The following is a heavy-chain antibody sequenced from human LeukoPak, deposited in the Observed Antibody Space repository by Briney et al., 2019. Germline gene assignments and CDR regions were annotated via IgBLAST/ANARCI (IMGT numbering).Heavy chain of an antibody. V-gene: IGHV3-30*01. D-gene: IGHD2-2*01. CDR2: ISYDGSNK. Sequence: GGSLRLSSAASGFTFSRSAMHCVRQAPGKGLEWVAVISYDGSNKYYADSVKSRFTIYRDNSKNTLYLQMNSLRAEDTAVYYCARGAFYCSSTSCLVLGYYYYYMDVWGKGTTVTVSS. CDR3: ARGAFYCSSTSCLVLGYYYYYMDV. CDR1: GFTFSRSA. J-gene: IGHJ6*03.